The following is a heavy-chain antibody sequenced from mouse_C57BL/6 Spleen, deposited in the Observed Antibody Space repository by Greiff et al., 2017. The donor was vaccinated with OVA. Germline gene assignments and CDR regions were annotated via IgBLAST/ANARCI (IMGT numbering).Heavy chain of an antibody. V-gene: IGHV1-26*01. J-gene: IGHJ2*01. Sequence: EVQLQQSGPELVKPGASVKISCKASGYTFTDYYMHWVKQSHGKSLEWIGDINPNNGGTSYNQKFKGKATLTVDKSSSTAYMELRSLTSEDSAVYDCAREVSYYSNYFDYWGQGTTLTVSA. D-gene: IGHD2-5*01. CDR3: AREVSYYSNYFDY. CDR2: INPNNGGT. CDR1: GYTFTDYY.